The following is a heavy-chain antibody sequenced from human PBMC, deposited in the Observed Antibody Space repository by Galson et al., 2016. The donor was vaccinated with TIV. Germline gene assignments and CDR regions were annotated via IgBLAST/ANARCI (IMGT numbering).Heavy chain of an antibody. J-gene: IGHJ5*02. V-gene: IGHV1-69*04. Sequence: SVKVSCKASGGTFSSDGISWMRQAPGQGLEWMGRISPITDIAYYAQKFQGRVTITADTFASTAYMELNSLTSADTAVYYCARPPYCGGDCYKYDRWGQGTLVTVSS. CDR1: GGTFSSDG. CDR3: ARPPYCGGDCYKYDR. CDR2: ISPITDIA. D-gene: IGHD2-21*01.